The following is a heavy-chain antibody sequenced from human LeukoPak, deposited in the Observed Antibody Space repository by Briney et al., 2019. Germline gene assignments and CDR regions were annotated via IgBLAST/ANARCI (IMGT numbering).Heavy chain of an antibody. CDR3: ARSAGAADY. J-gene: IGHJ4*02. CDR1: GFTFSSYS. V-gene: IGHV3-21*01. CDR2: ISSSSSYI. Sequence: GGSLRLSCAASGFTFSSYSMNWVRQAPGKGLEWVSSISSSSSYIYYADPVKGRITISRDNAKNSLYLQMNSLRAEDTAVYYCARSAGAADYWGQGTLVTVSS.